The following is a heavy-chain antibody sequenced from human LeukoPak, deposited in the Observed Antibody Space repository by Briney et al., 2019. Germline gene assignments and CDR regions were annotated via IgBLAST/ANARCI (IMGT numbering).Heavy chain of an antibody. CDR2: INPSGGST. CDR1: GYTFTSYY. J-gene: IGHJ4*02. V-gene: IGHV1-46*01. Sequence: ASVKVSCKASGYTFTSYYMHWVRQAPGQGLEWMGIINPSGGSTSYAQKFQGRVTMTRDTSTSTVYMELSSLRSEDTAVYYCAREGGKGYCSSTCCPVTGLDYWGQGTLVTVSS. CDR3: AREGGKGYCSSTCCPVTGLDY. D-gene: IGHD2-2*01.